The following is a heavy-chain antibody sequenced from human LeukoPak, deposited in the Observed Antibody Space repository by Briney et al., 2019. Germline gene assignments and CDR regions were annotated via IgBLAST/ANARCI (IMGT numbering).Heavy chain of an antibody. CDR1: GFTFSSYA. CDR2: ISGSGGST. D-gene: IGHD4-23*01. V-gene: IGHV3-23*01. CDR3: AKADVTHYYYYGMDV. Sequence: PGGSLRLSCAASGFTFSSYAMSWVRQAPGKGLEWVSAISGSGGSTYYADSVKGRFTISRDNSKNTLYLQMNSLRAEDAAVYYCAKADVTHYYYYGMDVWGQGTTVTVSS. J-gene: IGHJ6*02.